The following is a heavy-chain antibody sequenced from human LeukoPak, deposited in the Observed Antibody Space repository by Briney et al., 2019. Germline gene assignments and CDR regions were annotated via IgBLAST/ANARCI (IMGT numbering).Heavy chain of an antibody. CDR1: GFTFSNFA. CDR3: AREEAAGRSVYFDS. V-gene: IGHV3-23*01. CDR2: ISGSGGRT. J-gene: IGHJ4*02. Sequence: PGGSLRLSCAASGFTFSNFAMNWVRQAPGKGLEWVSVISGSGGRTYYADSVKGRFTISRDNSENTLFLQMNSLRVEDTAVYYCAREEAAGRSVYFDSWGQGTLVTVSS. D-gene: IGHD6-13*01.